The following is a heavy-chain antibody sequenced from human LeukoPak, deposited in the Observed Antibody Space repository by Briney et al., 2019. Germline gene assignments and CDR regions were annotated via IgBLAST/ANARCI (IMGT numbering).Heavy chain of an antibody. CDR1: GYSFTNYW. CDR3: ARQHSSGWYVYWFDP. D-gene: IGHD6-19*01. J-gene: IGHJ5*02. Sequence: GESLQISCKGSGYSFTNYWIGWVRQLPVKGLEWMGIIYPGDSDTRYSPSFQGQVTISADKSISTAYLQWSSLKASDTAMYYCARQHSSGWYVYWFDPWGQGTLVTVSS. V-gene: IGHV5-51*01. CDR2: IYPGDSDT.